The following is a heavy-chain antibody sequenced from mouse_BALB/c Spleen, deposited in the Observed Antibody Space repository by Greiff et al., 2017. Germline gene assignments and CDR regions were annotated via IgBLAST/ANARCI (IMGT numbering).Heavy chain of an antibody. CDR1: GFTFSDYY. D-gene: IGHD1-1*01. V-gene: IGHV5-4*02. J-gene: IGHJ1*01. CDR3: ARGGTYFWYFDV. Sequence: EVKVEESGGGLVKPGGSLKLSCAASGFTFSDYYMYWVRQTPEQRLEWVATISVGGSYAYYPDSVKGRFTISRDNAKNTLYLQMSSLKSEDTAMYYCARGGTYFWYFDVWGAGTTVTVSA. CDR2: ISVGGSYA.